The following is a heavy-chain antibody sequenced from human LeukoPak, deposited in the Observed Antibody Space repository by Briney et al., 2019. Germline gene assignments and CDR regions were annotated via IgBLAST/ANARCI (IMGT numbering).Heavy chain of an antibody. V-gene: IGHV3-23*01. Sequence: PGGSLRLSCAASGFTFSSYAMSWVRQAPGKGLEWVSAISGSGGSTYYADSVKGRFTISRDNSKNTLYLQMNSLRAEVTAVYYCAKGGKWVTTSKFDYWGQGTLVTVSS. CDR1: GFTFSSYA. CDR3: AKGGKWVTTSKFDY. J-gene: IGHJ4*02. CDR2: ISGSGGST. D-gene: IGHD4-17*01.